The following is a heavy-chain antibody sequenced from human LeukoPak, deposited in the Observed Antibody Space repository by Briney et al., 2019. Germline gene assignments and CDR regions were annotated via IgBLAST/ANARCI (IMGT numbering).Heavy chain of an antibody. J-gene: IGHJ4*02. Sequence: GGSLRLSCAASGFTFSSYGMHWVRQAPGKGLEWVAVISYDGSNKYYADSVKGRFTISRDNSKNTLYLQMNSLRAEDTAVYYCARDRIAVAGYVFNYFDYRGQGTLVTVSS. D-gene: IGHD6-19*01. V-gene: IGHV3-30*03. CDR3: ARDRIAVAGYVFNYFDY. CDR1: GFTFSSYG. CDR2: ISYDGSNK.